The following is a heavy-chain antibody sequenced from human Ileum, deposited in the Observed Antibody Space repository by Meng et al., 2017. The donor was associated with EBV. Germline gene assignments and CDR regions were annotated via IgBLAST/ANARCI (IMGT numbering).Heavy chain of an antibody. CDR1: GFPPSAIGVG. J-gene: IGHJ5*01. CDR3: ALRPRQLLRGWFDS. V-gene: IGHV2-5*01. CDR2: IYGQGDK. Sequence: QTPLKDAAPTVVKPTQTLTLPCPSPGFPPSAIGVGVCWNRQPPGKALEWLAMIYGQGDKHYSPSLTSRLTITKDTSKNQVVLTMTNMDSVDTATYYCALRPRQLLRGWFDSWGQGALVTVSS. D-gene: IGHD6-13*01.